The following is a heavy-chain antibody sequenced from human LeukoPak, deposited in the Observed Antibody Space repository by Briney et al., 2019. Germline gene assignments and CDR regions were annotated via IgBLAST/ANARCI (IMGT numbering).Heavy chain of an antibody. J-gene: IGHJ1*01. CDR2: ISSSGSTI. Sequence: GGSLRLSCAASGFAFSSYWMSWVRQAPGKGLEWVSYISSSGSTIYYADSVKGRFTISRDNSKNTLYLQMNSLRAEDTAVYYCARDHYGGNPRGYFQHWGQGTLVTVSS. D-gene: IGHD4-23*01. V-gene: IGHV3-48*01. CDR3: ARDHYGGNPRGYFQH. CDR1: GFAFSSYW.